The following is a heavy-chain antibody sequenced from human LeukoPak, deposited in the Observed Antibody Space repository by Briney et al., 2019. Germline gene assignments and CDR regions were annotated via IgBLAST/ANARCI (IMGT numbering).Heavy chain of an antibody. CDR3: ARVRGYSYGRYFDY. D-gene: IGHD5-18*01. V-gene: IGHV4-34*01. CDR2: INHSGST. J-gene: IGHJ4*02. Sequence: PSETLSLTCAVYGGSFSGYYWSWIRQPPGKGLEWIGEINHSGSTNYNPSLKSRVTISVDTSKNQSSLKLSSVTAADTAVYYCARVRGYSYGRYFDYWGQGTLVTVSS. CDR1: GGSFSGYY.